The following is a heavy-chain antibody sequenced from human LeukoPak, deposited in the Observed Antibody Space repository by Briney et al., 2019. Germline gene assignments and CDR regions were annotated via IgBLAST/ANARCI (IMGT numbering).Heavy chain of an antibody. D-gene: IGHD2-2*01. Sequence: GGSLRLSCAASGFTVSSNYMSWVRQAPGKGLEWVSVIYSGGSTYYADSVKGRFTISRDNSKNTLYLQMNSLRAEDTAVYYCARDSRYCSSTSCYESFDYWGQGTLVTVSS. CDR1: GFTVSSNY. CDR2: IYSGGST. J-gene: IGHJ4*02. CDR3: ARDSRYCSSTSCYESFDY. V-gene: IGHV3-66*01.